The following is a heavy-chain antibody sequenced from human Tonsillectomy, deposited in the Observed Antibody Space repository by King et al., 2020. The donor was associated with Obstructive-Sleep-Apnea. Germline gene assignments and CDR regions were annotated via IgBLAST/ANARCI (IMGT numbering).Heavy chain of an antibody. CDR2: IYYSGST. Sequence: QLQESGPGLVKPSETLSLTCTVSGGSISSSSYYWGWIRQPPGKGLEWIGSIYYSGSTYYNPSLKSRVTISVDTSKNQFSLKLSSVTVADTAVYYCARVKAYRGDGYWGQGTLVTVSS. CDR3: ARVKAYRGDGY. CDR1: GGSISSSSYY. J-gene: IGHJ4*02. V-gene: IGHV4-39*07. D-gene: IGHD3-16*02.